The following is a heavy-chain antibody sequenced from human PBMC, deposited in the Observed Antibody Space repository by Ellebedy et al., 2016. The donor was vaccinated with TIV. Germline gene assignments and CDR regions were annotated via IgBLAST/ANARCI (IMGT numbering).Heavy chain of an antibody. V-gene: IGHV4-59*08. J-gene: IGHJ4*02. CDR3: ARQDYYGSGRSFDY. D-gene: IGHD3-10*01. CDR2: IYYSGST. CDR1: GGSISSYY. Sequence: MPSETLSLTCTVSGGSISSYYWSWIRQPPGKGLEWIGYIYYSGSTNYNPSLKSRVTISVDTSKNQFSLKLSSVTAADTAVYYCARQDYYGSGRSFDYWGQGTLVTVSS.